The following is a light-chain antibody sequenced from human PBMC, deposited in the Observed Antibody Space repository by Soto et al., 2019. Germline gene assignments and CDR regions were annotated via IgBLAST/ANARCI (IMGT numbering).Light chain of an antibody. J-gene: IGKJ4*01. CDR1: QSVSSSY. CDR2: GAS. CDR3: QQYGSSPLT. Sequence: EIVLTQSPGTLSLSPGERVTLSCRASQSVSSSYLAWYQQKPGQAPRLLIYGASTRATGTPDRFSGSGSGTDFTLTISRLEPEDFAVYYCQQYGSSPLTFGGGTKV. V-gene: IGKV3-20*01.